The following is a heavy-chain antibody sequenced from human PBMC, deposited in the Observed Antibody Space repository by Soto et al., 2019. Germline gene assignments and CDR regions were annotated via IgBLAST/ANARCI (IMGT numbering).Heavy chain of an antibody. Sequence: QVQLVEPGGGVVQPGRSLRLSCAASGFTFSSYGMHWVRQAPGKGLEWVAVIWYDGSNKYYADSVKGRFTISRDNSKNTLYLQMNSLRAEDTAVYYCARDSYGDYGEYYFDYWGQGTLVTVSS. D-gene: IGHD4-17*01. CDR3: ARDSYGDYGEYYFDY. CDR2: IWYDGSNK. J-gene: IGHJ4*02. V-gene: IGHV3-33*01. CDR1: GFTFSSYG.